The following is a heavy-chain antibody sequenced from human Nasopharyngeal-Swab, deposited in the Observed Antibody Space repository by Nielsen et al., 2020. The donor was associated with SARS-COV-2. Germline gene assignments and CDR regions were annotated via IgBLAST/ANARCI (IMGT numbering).Heavy chain of an antibody. J-gene: IGHJ4*02. CDR1: GFTFSSYW. CDR3: ATPRGTMIDPLDY. Sequence: GESLKISCAASGFTFSSYWMSWVRQAPGKGLEWVANIKQDGSEKYYVDSVKGRFTISRDNSKNTLYLQMNSLRAEDTAVYYCATPRGTMIDPLDYWGQGTLVTVSS. D-gene: IGHD3-22*01. V-gene: IGHV3-7*01. CDR2: IKQDGSEK.